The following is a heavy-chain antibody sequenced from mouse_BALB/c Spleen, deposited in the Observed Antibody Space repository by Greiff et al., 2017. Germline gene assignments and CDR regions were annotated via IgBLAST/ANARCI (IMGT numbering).Heavy chain of an antibody. J-gene: IGHJ4*01. D-gene: IGHD2-4*01. V-gene: IGHV6-6*02. CDR2: IRLKSNNYAT. CDR1: GFTFSNYW. Sequence: KLVESGGGLVQPGGSMKLSCVASGFTFSNYWMNWVRQSPEKGLEWVAEIRLKSNNYATHYAESVKGRFTISRDDSKSSVYLQMNNLRAEDTGIYYCTRDLYDYDGGNYAMDYWGQGTSVTVSS. CDR3: TRDLYDYDGGNYAMDY.